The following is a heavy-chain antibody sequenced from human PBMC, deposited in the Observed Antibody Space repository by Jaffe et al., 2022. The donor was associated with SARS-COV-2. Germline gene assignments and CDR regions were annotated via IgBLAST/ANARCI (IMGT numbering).Heavy chain of an antibody. D-gene: IGHD3-16*02. CDR3: ARVSYYDYVWGSYRSTPFDY. Sequence: EVQLVESGGGLVQPGGSLRLSCAASGFTFSSYEMNWVRQAPGKGLEWVSYISSSGSTIYYADSVKGRFTISRDNAKNSLYLQMNSLRAEDTAVYYCARVSYYDYVWGSYRSTPFDYWGQGTLVTVSS. CDR1: GFTFSSYE. V-gene: IGHV3-48*03. CDR2: ISSSGSTI. J-gene: IGHJ4*02.